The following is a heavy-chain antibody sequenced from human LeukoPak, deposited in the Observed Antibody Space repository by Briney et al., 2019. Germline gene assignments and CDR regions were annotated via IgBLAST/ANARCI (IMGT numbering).Heavy chain of an antibody. J-gene: IGHJ5*02. D-gene: IGHD2-15*01. CDR1: GGSFSGYY. CDR2: INHSGST. V-gene: IGHV4-34*01. CDR3: ARSARYCSGGSCSWFDP. Sequence: SETLSLTCAVYGGSFSGYYWSWIRQPPGKGLEWIGEINHSGSTNYNPSLKSRVTISVDTSKNQFSLKLSSVTAADTAVYYCARSARYCSGGSCSWFDPWGQGTLVTVSS.